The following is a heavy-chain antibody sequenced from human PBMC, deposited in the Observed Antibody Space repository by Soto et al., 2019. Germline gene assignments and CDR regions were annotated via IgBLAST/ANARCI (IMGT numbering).Heavy chain of an antibody. D-gene: IGHD6-19*01. Sequence: SETLSLTCAVYGGSFSGYYWSWIRQPPGKGLEWIGEINHSGSTNYNPSLKSRVTISVDTSKNQFSLKLSSVTAADTAVYYCARGQRLDAFDIWGQGTMVT. CDR2: INHSGST. V-gene: IGHV4-34*01. CDR1: GGSFSGYY. J-gene: IGHJ3*02. CDR3: ARGQRLDAFDI.